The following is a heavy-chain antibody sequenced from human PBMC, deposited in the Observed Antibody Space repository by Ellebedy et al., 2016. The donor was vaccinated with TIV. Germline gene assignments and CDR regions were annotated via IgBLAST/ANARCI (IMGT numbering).Heavy chain of an antibody. J-gene: IGHJ4*02. Sequence: AASVTVSCKASGYTFTSYFMHWLRQAPGQGLEWMGIINPSGGSTTYAQKLQGRVTMTEDTSTDTAYMELSSLRSEDTAVYYCATLTGNPDYWGQGTLVTVSS. D-gene: IGHD1-20*01. CDR2: INPSGGST. CDR1: GYTFTSYF. V-gene: IGHV1-46*04. CDR3: ATLTGNPDY.